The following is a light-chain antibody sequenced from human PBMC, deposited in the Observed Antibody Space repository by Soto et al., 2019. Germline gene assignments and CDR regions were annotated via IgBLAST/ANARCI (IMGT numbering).Light chain of an antibody. CDR1: TNDVGGYNY. V-gene: IGLV2-8*01. Sequence: QSALTQPPSASGSLGQSVTISCSGITNDVGGYNYVSWFQQHPGKAPKLIIYDVTKRPSGVPDRFSGSRSGNTASLTVSGLQGEDEADYYCSSFAGTNHCVVFGGGTQLTV. J-gene: IGLJ2*01. CDR2: DVT. CDR3: SSFAGTNHCVV.